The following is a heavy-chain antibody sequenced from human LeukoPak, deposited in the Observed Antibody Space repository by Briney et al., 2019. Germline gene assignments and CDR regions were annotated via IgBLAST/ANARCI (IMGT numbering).Heavy chain of an antibody. CDR3: AREMVSITMIVVVTGDAFDI. Sequence: GGSLRLSCAASGFTFSSYDMHWVRQGTGKNLEWVASIGTAGNTYYPGSVKGRFTISRENAKNSLFLQMNSLRAGDTAVYYCAREMVSITMIVVVTGDAFDIWGQGTMVTVSS. CDR2: IGTAGNT. CDR1: GFTFSSYD. V-gene: IGHV3-13*01. D-gene: IGHD3-22*01. J-gene: IGHJ3*02.